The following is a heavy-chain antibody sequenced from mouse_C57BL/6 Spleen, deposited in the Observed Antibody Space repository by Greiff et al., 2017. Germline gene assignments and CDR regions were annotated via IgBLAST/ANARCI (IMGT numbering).Heavy chain of an antibody. V-gene: IGHV1-18*01. CDR1: GYTFTDYN. CDR3: ARGDDYGTEFAY. D-gene: IGHD2-4*01. Sequence: EVQLQQSGPELVKPGASVKIPCKASGYTFTDYNMDWVKQSHGKSLEWIGDINPNNGGTIYNQKFKGKATLTVDKSSSTAYMELRSLTSEDTAVYYCARGDDYGTEFAYWGQGTLVTVAA. J-gene: IGHJ3*01. CDR2: INPNNGGT.